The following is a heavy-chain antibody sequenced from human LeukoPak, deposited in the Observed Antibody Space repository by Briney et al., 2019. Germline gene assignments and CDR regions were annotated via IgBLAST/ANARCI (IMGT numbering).Heavy chain of an antibody. CDR1: GYSISSGYY. D-gene: IGHD4-11*01. CDR3: ARRLGYSNYVKSGGWFDP. J-gene: IGHJ5*02. Sequence: SETLSLTCTVSGYSISSGYYWGWIRQPPGKGLEWIGSIYHSGSPYYNPSLKSRVTISVDTSKNQFSLKLSSVTAADTAVYYCARRLGYSNYVKSGGWFDPWGQGTLVTVSS. CDR2: IYHSGSP. V-gene: IGHV4-38-2*02.